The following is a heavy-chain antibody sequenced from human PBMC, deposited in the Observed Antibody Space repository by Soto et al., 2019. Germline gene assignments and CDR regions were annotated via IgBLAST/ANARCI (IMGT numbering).Heavy chain of an antibody. V-gene: IGHV4-30-2*01. CDR3: ARGMTTVTTLDY. CDR1: GGSISSGGYS. Sequence: TLSLTCTVSGGSISSGGYSWTWIRQPPGKGLEWIGYIYHSGSTYYNPSLKSRVTISVDRSKNQFSLKLSSVTAADTAVYYCARGMTTVTTLDYWGQGTLVTVSS. D-gene: IGHD4-4*01. CDR2: IYHSGST. J-gene: IGHJ4*02.